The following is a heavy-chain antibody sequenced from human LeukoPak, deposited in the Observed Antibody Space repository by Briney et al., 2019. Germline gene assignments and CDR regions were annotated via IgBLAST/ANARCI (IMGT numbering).Heavy chain of an antibody. CDR2: IYTSGST. Sequence: PSETLSLTCTVSGGSISSGSYFWSWIRQPAGKGLEWIGRIYTSGSTNYNPSLKSRVTISVDTSKNQFSLKLSSVTAADTAVYYCARGLWFGALPDPPDYWGQGTLVTVSS. D-gene: IGHD3-10*01. CDR1: GGSISSGSYF. J-gene: IGHJ4*02. V-gene: IGHV4-61*02. CDR3: ARGLWFGALPDPPDY.